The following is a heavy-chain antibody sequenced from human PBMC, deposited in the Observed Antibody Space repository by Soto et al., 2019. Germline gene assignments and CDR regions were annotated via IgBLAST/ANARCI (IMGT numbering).Heavy chain of an antibody. CDR2: IYYSGST. CDR1: GGSISSYY. CDR3: ARHKIPWGSNWFDP. Sequence: PSETLSLTCTVSGGSISSYYGSWIRQPPGKGLEWIGYIYYSGSTNYNPSLKSRVTISVDTSKNQFSLKLSSVTAADTAVYYCARHKIPWGSNWFDPWGQGTLVTVS. D-gene: IGHD3-16*01. V-gene: IGHV4-59*08. J-gene: IGHJ5*02.